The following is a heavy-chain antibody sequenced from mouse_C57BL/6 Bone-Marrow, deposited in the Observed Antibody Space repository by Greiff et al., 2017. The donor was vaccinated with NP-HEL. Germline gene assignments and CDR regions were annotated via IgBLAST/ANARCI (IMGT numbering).Heavy chain of an antibody. CDR2: IYPRDGST. CDR3: ARGGGDYDGWFAY. CDR1: GYTFTDHT. Sequence: QVQLQQSDAELVKPGASVKISCKVSGYTFTDHTIHWMKQRPEQGLEWIGYIYPRDGSTKYNEKFKGKATLTADKSSSTAYMELRSLTSEDSAVYCCARGGGDYDGWFAYWGQGTLVTVSA. V-gene: IGHV1-78*01. D-gene: IGHD2-4*01. J-gene: IGHJ3*01.